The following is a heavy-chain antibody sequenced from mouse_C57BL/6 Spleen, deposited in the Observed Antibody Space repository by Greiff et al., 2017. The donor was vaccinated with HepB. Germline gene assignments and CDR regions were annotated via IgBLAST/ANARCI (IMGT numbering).Heavy chain of an antibody. V-gene: IGHV2-6-1*01. CDR2: IWSDGST. D-gene: IGHD1-1*01. Sequence: VKLMESGPGLVAPSQSLSITCTVSGFSLTSYGVHWVRQPPGKGLEWLVVIWSDGSTTYNSALKSRLSISKDNSKSQVFLKMNSLQTDDTAMYYCARHRGYGSSYWYAMDYWGQGTSVTVSS. CDR3: ARHRGYGSSYWYAMDY. CDR1: GFSLTSYG. J-gene: IGHJ4*01.